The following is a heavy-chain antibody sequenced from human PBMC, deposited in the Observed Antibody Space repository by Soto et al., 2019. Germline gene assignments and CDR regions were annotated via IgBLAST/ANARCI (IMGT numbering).Heavy chain of an antibody. J-gene: IGHJ4*02. V-gene: IGHV1-69*02. CDR1: GGTFSSYT. CDR3: ASLTYYDGSGIPPH. CDR2: IIPILGIA. Sequence: QVQLVQSGAEVKKPGSSVKVSCKASGGTFSSYTISWVRQAPGQGLEWMGRIIPILGIANYAQKFQGRVTITADKSTSTAYMELSSLRSENTAVYYCASLTYYDGSGIPPHWGQGTLVTVSS. D-gene: IGHD3-10*01.